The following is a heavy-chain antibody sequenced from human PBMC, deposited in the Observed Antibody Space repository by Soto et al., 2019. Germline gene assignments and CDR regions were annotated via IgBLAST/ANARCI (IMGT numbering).Heavy chain of an antibody. V-gene: IGHV5-51*01. J-gene: IGHJ3*02. D-gene: IGHD1-26*01. CDR3: AKTYSGDSNDAFDI. CDR2: IYPGDSDT. CDR1: GYRFTNFW. Sequence: GESLKISCTGSGYRFTNFWIGWVRQMPGKGLEWMGIIYPGDSDTTYGPSFEGQVTFSADRSTSTAYLEWSSLRASDTAMYYCAKTYSGDSNDAFDIWGQGILVTVS.